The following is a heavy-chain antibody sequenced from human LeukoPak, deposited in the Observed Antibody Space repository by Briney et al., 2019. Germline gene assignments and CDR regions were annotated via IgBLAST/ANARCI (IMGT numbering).Heavy chain of an antibody. J-gene: IGHJ2*01. V-gene: IGHV4-31*03. CDR3: ARDRYTVVSWYFDL. CDR1: GVSISSGGYY. Sequence: SETLSLTCTVSGVSISSGGYYWSWIRQHPGKGLEWIGYIYYSGSTYYNPSLKSRVTISVDTSKNQFSLKLSSVTAADTAVYYCARDRYTVVSWYFDLWGRGTLVTVSS. D-gene: IGHD4-23*01. CDR2: IYYSGST.